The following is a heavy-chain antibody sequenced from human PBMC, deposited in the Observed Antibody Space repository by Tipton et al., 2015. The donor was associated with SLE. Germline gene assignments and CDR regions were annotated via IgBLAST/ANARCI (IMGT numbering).Heavy chain of an antibody. CDR1: GGSISSGGHF. CDR2: IYYSGST. V-gene: IGHV4-31*03. D-gene: IGHD2/OR15-2a*01. CDR3: ARGVAAEYTSDI. Sequence: TLSLTCTVSGGSISSGGHFWSWIRQHSGKGLEWIGYIYYSGSTYNNPSLKSRVTISVDTSKNQFSLKLSSVTAADTAVYYCARGVAAEYTSDIWGQGTLATVPS. J-gene: IGHJ4*02.